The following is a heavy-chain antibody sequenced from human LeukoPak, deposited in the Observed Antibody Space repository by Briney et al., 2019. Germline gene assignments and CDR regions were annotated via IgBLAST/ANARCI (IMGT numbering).Heavy chain of an antibody. CDR3: ARDWELAH. J-gene: IGHJ4*02. CDR2: IYENGRI. Sequence: SETLSLTCAVSGGSLCNFFWGWSPQSPGAGLEWIRFIYENGRISYNPSLKSRVTISVDMSKNQFSLRLTSMTAADTAVYYCARDWELAHWGRGLLVTVTS. V-gene: IGHV4-59*01. D-gene: IGHD1-26*01. CDR1: GGSLCNFF.